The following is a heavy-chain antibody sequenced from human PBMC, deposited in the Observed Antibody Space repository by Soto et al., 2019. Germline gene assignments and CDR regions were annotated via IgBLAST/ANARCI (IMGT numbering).Heavy chain of an antibody. CDR1: GGTFSSYA. Sequence: SVKVSCKASGGTFSSYAISWVRQAPVQGLEWMGGIIPIFGTANYSQKFQGRVTITADESTSTAYMELSSLRSEDTAVYYCASALNVDIVGNYYYGMDVWGQGTTVTVSS. CDR3: ASALNVDIVGNYYYGMDV. V-gene: IGHV1-69*13. CDR2: IIPIFGTA. D-gene: IGHD5-12*01. J-gene: IGHJ6*02.